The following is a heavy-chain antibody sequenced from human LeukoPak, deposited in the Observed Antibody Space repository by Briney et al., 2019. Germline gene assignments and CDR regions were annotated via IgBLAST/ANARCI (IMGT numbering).Heavy chain of an antibody. CDR1: GFTFDDYG. V-gene: IGHV3-20*04. D-gene: IGHD6-13*01. Sequence: GGSLRLSCAASGFTFDDYGMSWVRQAPGKGLEWVSGINWNGGSTVYADSVKGRFTISRDNAKNSLYLQMNSLRAEDTALYYCARDRYIAAAGNWFDPWGQGTLVTVSS. CDR3: ARDRYIAAAGNWFDP. CDR2: INWNGGST. J-gene: IGHJ5*02.